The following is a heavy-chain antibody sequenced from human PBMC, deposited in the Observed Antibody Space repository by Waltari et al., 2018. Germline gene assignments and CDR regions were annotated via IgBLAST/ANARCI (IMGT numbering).Heavy chain of an antibody. D-gene: IGHD3-16*01. CDR1: GGTFGGNG. CDR3: ARRQLGGPFDP. J-gene: IGHJ5*02. V-gene: IGHV1-69*12. CDR2: VIPIFGTAP. Sequence: QVQLVQSGAEVKKPGSSVKVSCKASGGTFGGNGITWVGQAPGKGLEWMGGVIPIFGTAPNYAQKFQGRLTVTADESTATVYMDLSGLRSDDTAVYYCARRQLGGPFDPWGQGTLVSVSS.